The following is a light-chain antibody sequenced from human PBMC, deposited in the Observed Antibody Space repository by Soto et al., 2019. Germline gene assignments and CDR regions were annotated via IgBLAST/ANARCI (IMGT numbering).Light chain of an antibody. V-gene: IGKV3-15*01. CDR2: GAS. J-gene: IGKJ1*01. CDR1: QSVSSN. Sequence: EIVMTQSPATLSVSPGERATLSCRASQSVSSNLAWYQQKPGQAPRLLIYGASTRATGIPARFSGSGSATEFTLTISSLQSXDFAVYYCQQYNNWPPSFGQGTKVDIK. CDR3: QQYNNWPPS.